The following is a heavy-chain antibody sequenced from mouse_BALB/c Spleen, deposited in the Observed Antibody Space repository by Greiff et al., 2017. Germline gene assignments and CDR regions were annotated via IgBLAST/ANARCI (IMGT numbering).Heavy chain of an antibody. CDR1: GFTFSSYT. J-gene: IGHJ4*01. Sequence: DVHLVESGGGLVQPGGSLNLSCAASGFTFSSYTLSWVRQTPEKRLEWVAYISNGGGSTYYPDPVKGRFTISSDNAKNTLYQKMSSLKSEDTDMYYCARHYGSSYAMDYWGQGTSVTVSS. CDR2: ISNGGGST. V-gene: IGHV5-12-2*01. D-gene: IGHD1-1*01. CDR3: ARHYGSSYAMDY.